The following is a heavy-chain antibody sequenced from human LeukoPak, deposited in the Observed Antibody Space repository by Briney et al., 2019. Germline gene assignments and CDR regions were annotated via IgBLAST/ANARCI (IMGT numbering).Heavy chain of an antibody. J-gene: IGHJ3*02. Sequence: ASVKVSCKASGYTFTGYYMHWVRLAPGQGLEWMGWINPNSGGTNYAQKFQGRVSMTGDASISTAYMVLSRLSSDDTAVYYCARAAAPTGHAFDIWGQGTMVTFSS. CDR3: ARAAAPTGHAFDI. V-gene: IGHV1-2*02. D-gene: IGHD6-6*01. CDR2: INPNSGGT. CDR1: GYTFTGYY.